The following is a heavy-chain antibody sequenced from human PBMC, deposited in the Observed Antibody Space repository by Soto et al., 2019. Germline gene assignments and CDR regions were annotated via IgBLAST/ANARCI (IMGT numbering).Heavy chain of an antibody. J-gene: IGHJ4*02. CDR1: GFTFSSYS. CDR2: ISYDGSNK. CDR3: ARDARSPKLDY. Sequence: VQLVESGGGLVKPGGSLRLSCAASGFTFSSYSMNWVRQAPGKGLEWVAVISYDGSNKYYADSVKGRFTISRDNSKNTLYLQMNSLRAEDTAVYYCARDARSPKLDYWGQGTLVTVSS. V-gene: IGHV3-30*03.